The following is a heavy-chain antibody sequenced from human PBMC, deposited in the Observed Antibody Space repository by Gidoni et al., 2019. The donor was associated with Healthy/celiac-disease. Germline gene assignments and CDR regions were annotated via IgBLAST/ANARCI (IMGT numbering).Heavy chain of an antibody. Sequence: EVQLVESGGGLVQPGGSLRLSCAASGFTFSDHYMDWVRQAPGKGLEWVGRTRNKANSYTTENAASVKGRFTIARDDSKNSLYLQMNSLKTEDTAVYYCAREGCSGGSCYRYFDYWGQGTLVTVSS. D-gene: IGHD2-15*01. CDR2: TRNKANSYTT. J-gene: IGHJ4*02. V-gene: IGHV3-72*01. CDR1: GFTFSDHY. CDR3: AREGCSGGSCYRYFDY.